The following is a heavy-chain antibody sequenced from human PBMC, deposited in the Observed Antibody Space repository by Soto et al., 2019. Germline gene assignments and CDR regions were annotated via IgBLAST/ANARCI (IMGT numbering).Heavy chain of an antibody. CDR2: IIPIFGTA. V-gene: IGHV1-69*06. Sequence: QVQLVQSGAEVKKPGSSVKVSCKASGGTFSSYAISWVRQAPGQGLEWMGGIIPIFGTANYAQKFQGRVTITADKSTSTAYMELSSLRSEDTAVYYCAIGRSPPILVGATYYYYYGMDVWGQGTTVTVSS. CDR1: GGTFSSYA. CDR3: AIGRSPPILVGATYYYYYGMDV. J-gene: IGHJ6*02. D-gene: IGHD1-26*01.